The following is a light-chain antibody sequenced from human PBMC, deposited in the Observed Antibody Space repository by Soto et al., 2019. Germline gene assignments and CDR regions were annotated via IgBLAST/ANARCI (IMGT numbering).Light chain of an antibody. Sequence: QSVLTQPPSVSGTPGQRVTISCSGSSSNIGSKSVNWYQHLPQTAPKLLIYSNNQRPSGVPDRFSGSKSGTSASLAISGLQSDDETQYYCAAWDDSLNVLVFGGGTKLTVL. CDR2: SNN. CDR1: SSNIGSKS. J-gene: IGLJ2*01. CDR3: AAWDDSLNVLV. V-gene: IGLV1-44*01.